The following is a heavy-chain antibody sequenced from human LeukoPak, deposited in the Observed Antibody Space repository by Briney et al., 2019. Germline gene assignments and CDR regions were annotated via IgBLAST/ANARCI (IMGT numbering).Heavy chain of an antibody. CDR3: ARAEGYCSGGSCYQEGFDY. V-gene: IGHV4-34*01. J-gene: IGHJ4*02. CDR1: GGSFSDYY. Sequence: SETLSLTCAVYGGSFSDYYWGWIRQPPGKGLEWIGEIHPSGSTNYSPSLKSRVTISLDASKNQFSLKLSSVTAADTAVYYCARAEGYCSGGSCYQEGFDYWGQGTLVTVSS. CDR2: IHPSGST. D-gene: IGHD2-15*01.